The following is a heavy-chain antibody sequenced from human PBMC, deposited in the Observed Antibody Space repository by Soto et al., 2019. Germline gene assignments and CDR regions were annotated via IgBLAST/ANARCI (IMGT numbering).Heavy chain of an antibody. Sequence: GGSLRLSCAASGFTFTDYALSWVRQAPGKGLEWVATISGIGGSTYLADSVKGRLSISRDNSKNTVSLLMNSLRAEDTAVYFCARGSAGYISIWYYCDYWGRGTLVTVS. CDR2: ISGIGGST. CDR1: GFTFTDYA. D-gene: IGHD6-13*01. CDR3: ARGSAGYISIWYYCDY. V-gene: IGHV3-23*01. J-gene: IGHJ4*02.